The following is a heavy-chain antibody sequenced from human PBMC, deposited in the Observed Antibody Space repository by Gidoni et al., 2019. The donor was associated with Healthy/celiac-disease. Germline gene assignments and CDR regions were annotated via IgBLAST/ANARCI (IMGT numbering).Heavy chain of an antibody. Sequence: QVQLQESGPGLVKPSGTLSLTCAVSGGSISSSNWGSWVRQPPGKGLEWIGESYHSGSTNYNPSLKSRVTISVDKSKIQFSLKLSSVTAADTAVYYCAREVGRYDFWSGYYLDNWFDPWGQGTLVTVSS. CDR3: AREVGRYDFWSGYYLDNWFDP. CDR2: SYHSGST. J-gene: IGHJ5*02. CDR1: GGSISSSNW. V-gene: IGHV4-4*02. D-gene: IGHD3-3*01.